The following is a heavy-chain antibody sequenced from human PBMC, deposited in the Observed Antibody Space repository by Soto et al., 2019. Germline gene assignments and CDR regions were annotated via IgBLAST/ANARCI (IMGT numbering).Heavy chain of an antibody. Sequence: PGESLKISCKGSGYSFTSYWIGWVRQMPGKGLEWMGIIYPGDSDTRYSPSFQGQVTISADKSISTAYLQWSSLKASGTAMYYCARTYCSSTSCYFVHGMDVWGQGTTVTVSS. D-gene: IGHD2-2*01. CDR3: ARTYCSSTSCYFVHGMDV. J-gene: IGHJ6*02. V-gene: IGHV5-51*01. CDR1: GYSFTSYW. CDR2: IYPGDSDT.